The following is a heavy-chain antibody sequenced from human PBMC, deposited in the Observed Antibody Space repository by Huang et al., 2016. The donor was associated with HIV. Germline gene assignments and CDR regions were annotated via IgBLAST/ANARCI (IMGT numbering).Heavy chain of an antibody. V-gene: IGHV4-59*01. Sequence: QVQLQESGPGLVKPSETLSLTCTVSGGSISSFYWSWIRQPPGKGLAWIWYNHYSGSTNHNPSLKSRVTTSVEASKNQFVLKLSAVAAAYTAVYYCARGGPYSRDYYYYGMDVWGQGTTVTVSS. CDR2: NHYSGST. CDR1: GGSISSFY. D-gene: IGHD6-13*01. J-gene: IGHJ6*02. CDR3: ARGGPYSRDYYYYGMDV.